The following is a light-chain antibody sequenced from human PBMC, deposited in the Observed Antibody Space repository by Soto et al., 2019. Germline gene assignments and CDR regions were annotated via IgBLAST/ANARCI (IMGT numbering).Light chain of an antibody. CDR3: QHYNNLWG. V-gene: IGKV3-15*01. J-gene: IGKJ4*01. CDR2: GAS. Sequence: EIVMTQSPATLSVSPGERVTLSCRASQSVRSNLAWYQQKPGQVPRVHIYGASTRAIGIPDRFSGSGSGTEFTLTISSLQSEDFAVYYCQHYNNLWGFGEGTKVEIK. CDR1: QSVRSN.